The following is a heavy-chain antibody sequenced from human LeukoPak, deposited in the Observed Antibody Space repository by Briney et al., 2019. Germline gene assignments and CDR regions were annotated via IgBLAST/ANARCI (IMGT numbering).Heavy chain of an antibody. V-gene: IGHV3-11*01. CDR3: VAGVALDY. D-gene: IGHD3-3*01. CDR2: ISKTGTSI. Sequence: GGSLRLSCTATGLNFSVYYMTWIRQAPGNGLGAPGNGLEWLSHISKTGTSIYYADSVRGRFTISRDNAKNSLYLHMNSLRAEDTAVYYCVAGVALDYWGQGAPVTVSS. J-gene: IGHJ4*02. CDR1: GLNFSVYY.